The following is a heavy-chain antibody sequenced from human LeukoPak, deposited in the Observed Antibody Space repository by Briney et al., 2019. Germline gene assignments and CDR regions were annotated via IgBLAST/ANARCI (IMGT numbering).Heavy chain of an antibody. CDR2: IYYSGST. V-gene: IGHV4-61*08. CDR3: ARGGATGARTRGAFVPSFDN. Sequence: NSSQTLSLTCTVSGGSISSGGYYWSWIRQHPGKGLEWIGYIYYSGSTNSNPSLRSRVAISVDTSKNQFSLKLNSVTASDTAVYYCARGGATGARTRGAFVPSFDNWGQGSLVTVSS. CDR1: GGSISSGGYY. D-gene: IGHD4/OR15-4a*01. J-gene: IGHJ4*02.